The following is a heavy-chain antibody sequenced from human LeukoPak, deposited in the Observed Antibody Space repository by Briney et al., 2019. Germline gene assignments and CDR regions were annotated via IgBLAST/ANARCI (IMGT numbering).Heavy chain of an antibody. Sequence: PGGSLRLSCAASGFTFSSYAMHWVRQAPGKGLEYVSAISSNGGSTYYANSVKGRFTISRDNSKNTLYLQMGSLRAEDMAVYYCARNYDSSGYNSPLAFDIWGQGTMVTVSS. V-gene: IGHV3-64*01. CDR2: ISSNGGST. J-gene: IGHJ3*02. CDR3: ARNYDSSGYNSPLAFDI. CDR1: GFTFSSYA. D-gene: IGHD3-22*01.